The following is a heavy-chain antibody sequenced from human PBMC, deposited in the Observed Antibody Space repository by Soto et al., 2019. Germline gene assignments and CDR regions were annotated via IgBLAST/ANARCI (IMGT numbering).Heavy chain of an antibody. CDR1: GGSISSYY. CDR2: IYYSGST. D-gene: IGHD5-18*01. Sequence: QVQLQESGPGLVKPSETLSLTCTVSGGSISSYYWSWIRQPPGKGLEWIGYIYYSGSTNYNPSLKSRVTISVDTSKKQFSLKLSSVTAADTAVYYCARVRGHSYGYGSFDYWGQGTLVTVSS. V-gene: IGHV4-59*01. J-gene: IGHJ4*02. CDR3: ARVRGHSYGYGSFDY.